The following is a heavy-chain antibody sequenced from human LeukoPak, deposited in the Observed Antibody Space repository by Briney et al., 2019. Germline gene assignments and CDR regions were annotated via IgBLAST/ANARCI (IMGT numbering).Heavy chain of an antibody. J-gene: IGHJ4*02. Sequence: SETLSLTCAVYGVSFSGYYWSWVRQPPGKGLEWIGEINHSGSTNYNPSLKSRVTISVDTSKNQFSLKLSSVTAADTAVYYCARGVVVAATLFDYWGQGTLVTVSS. CDR2: INHSGST. V-gene: IGHV4-34*01. D-gene: IGHD2-15*01. CDR1: GVSFSGYY. CDR3: ARGVVVAATLFDY.